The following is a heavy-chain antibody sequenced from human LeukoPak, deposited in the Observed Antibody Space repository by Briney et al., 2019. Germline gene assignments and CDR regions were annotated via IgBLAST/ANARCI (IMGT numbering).Heavy chain of an antibody. Sequence: GGSLRLSCAAYGFTFSNYAMSWVRQAPGKGPEWVSAIISNGGNTDYADSVKGRFTISRDNSKNTLSLQMNSLRAEDTAVYYCSKDGRRSSLPWGQGTLVTVSS. J-gene: IGHJ4*02. CDR1: GFTFSNYA. V-gene: IGHV3-23*01. CDR2: IISNGGNT. D-gene: IGHD6-13*01. CDR3: SKDGRRSSLP.